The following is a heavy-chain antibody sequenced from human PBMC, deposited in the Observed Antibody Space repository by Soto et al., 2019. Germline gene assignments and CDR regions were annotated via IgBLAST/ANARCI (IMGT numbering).Heavy chain of an antibody. D-gene: IGHD5-12*01. V-gene: IGHV1-18*01. Sequence: ASVKVSCKASGYTFISYGISWVRQAPGQGLEWMGWISAYNGNTNYAQKLQGRVTMTTDTSTSTAYMELRSLRSDDTAVYYCASTITQGSYYYMDVWGKGTTVTV. CDR3: ASTITQGSYYYMDV. J-gene: IGHJ6*03. CDR1: GYTFISYG. CDR2: ISAYNGNT.